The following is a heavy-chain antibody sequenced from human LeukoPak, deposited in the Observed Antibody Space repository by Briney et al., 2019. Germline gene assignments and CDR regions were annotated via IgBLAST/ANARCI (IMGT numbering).Heavy chain of an antibody. CDR3: ARVGSDWPNWYFDL. Sequence: GGSLRLSCAASGFTFNNYAMRRVRQGPGKGLEWVSSITGSGDNTYYADSVKGRFTISRDNAKNSLYLQMNSLRAEDTAVYYCARVGSDWPNWYFDLWGRGTLVTVSS. D-gene: IGHD6-19*01. CDR2: ITGSGDNT. V-gene: IGHV3-21*01. J-gene: IGHJ2*01. CDR1: GFTFNNYA.